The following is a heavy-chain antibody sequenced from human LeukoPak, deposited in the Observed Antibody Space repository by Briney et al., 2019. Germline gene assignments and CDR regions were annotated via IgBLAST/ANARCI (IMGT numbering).Heavy chain of an antibody. V-gene: IGHV3-48*04. CDR1: GFTFSSYS. Sequence: GESLRLSCAASGFTFSSYSMNWVRQAPGKWLEWVSYISSSSSTIYYADSVKGRFTISRDNAKNSLYLQMNSLRAEDTAVYYCARTHYSSSSPSFDPWGQGTLVTVSS. J-gene: IGHJ5*02. CDR2: ISSSSSTI. D-gene: IGHD6-13*01. CDR3: ARTHYSSSSPSFDP.